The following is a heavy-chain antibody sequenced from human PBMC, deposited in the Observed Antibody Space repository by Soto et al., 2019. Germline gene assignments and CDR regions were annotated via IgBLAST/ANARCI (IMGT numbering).Heavy chain of an antibody. CDR2: IWYDGSNK. CDR3: ARDTRKQLVGDEFDY. V-gene: IGHV3-33*01. J-gene: IGHJ4*02. CDR1: GFTFSSYG. Sequence: GGSLRLSCAASGFTFSSYGMHWVRQAPGKGLEWVAVIWYDGSNKYYADSVKGRFTISRDNSKNTLYLQMNSLRAEDTAVYYCARDTRKQLVGDEFDYWGQGTLVTVSS. D-gene: IGHD6-6*01.